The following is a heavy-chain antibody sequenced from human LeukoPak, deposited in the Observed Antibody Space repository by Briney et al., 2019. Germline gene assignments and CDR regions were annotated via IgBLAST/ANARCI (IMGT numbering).Heavy chain of an antibody. D-gene: IGHD2-2*01. CDR3: ASRIPPRDVVPVANYYGMDV. V-gene: IGHV1-69*13. J-gene: IGHJ6*02. Sequence: ASVKVSCKASGGTFSSYAISWVRQAPGQGLKWMGGIIPIFGTANYAQKFQGRVAITADESTSTAYMELSSLRSEDTAVYYCASRIPPRDVVPVANYYGMDVWGQGTTVTVSS. CDR2: IIPIFGTA. CDR1: GGTFSSYA.